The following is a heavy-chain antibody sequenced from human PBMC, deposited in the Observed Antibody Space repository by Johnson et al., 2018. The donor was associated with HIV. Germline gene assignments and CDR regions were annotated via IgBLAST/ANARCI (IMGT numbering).Heavy chain of an antibody. D-gene: IGHD3-22*01. V-gene: IGHV3-33*01. CDR2: IRYDGSNK. CDR1: GFTFSSYG. CDR3: ARRDDIRNGAFDI. Sequence: QVQLVESGGGVVQPGRSLRLSCAASGFTFSSYGMHWVRQAPGKGLEWVAFIRYDGSNKYYADSVKGRFTISRDNSKNTLYLQMNSLRAEDTAVDYCARRDDIRNGAFDIWGQGTMVTVSS. J-gene: IGHJ3*02.